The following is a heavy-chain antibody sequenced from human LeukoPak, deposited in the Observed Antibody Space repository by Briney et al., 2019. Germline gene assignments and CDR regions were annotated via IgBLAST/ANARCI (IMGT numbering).Heavy chain of an antibody. CDR2: IYHSGST. D-gene: IGHD3-10*01. Sequence: PSQTLSLTCAVSGGSISSGGYSWSWIRQPPGTGLEWIGYIYHSGSTYYNPSLKSRVTISVDRSKNQFSLKLSSVTAADTAVYYCARDKGSSGSYSGGWFDPWGQGTLVTVSS. CDR3: ARDKGSSGSYSGGWFDP. J-gene: IGHJ5*02. CDR1: GGSISSGGYS. V-gene: IGHV4-30-2*01.